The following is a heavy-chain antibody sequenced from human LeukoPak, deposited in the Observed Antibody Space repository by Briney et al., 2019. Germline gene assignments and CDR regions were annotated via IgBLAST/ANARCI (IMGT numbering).Heavy chain of an antibody. CDR3: ARAEDGSGWYSDY. D-gene: IGHD6-19*01. CDR2: ISSSSSYI. V-gene: IGHV3-21*01. J-gene: IGHJ4*02. CDR1: GGSFSGYY. Sequence: ETLSLTCAVYGGSFSGYYWSWIRQPPGKGLEWVSSISSSSSYIYYADSVKGRFTISRDNAKNSLYLQMNSLRAEDTAVYYCARAEDGSGWYSDYWGQGTLVTVSS.